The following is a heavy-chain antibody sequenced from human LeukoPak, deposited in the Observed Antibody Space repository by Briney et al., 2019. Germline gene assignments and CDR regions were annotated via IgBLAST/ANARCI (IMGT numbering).Heavy chain of an antibody. V-gene: IGHV3-7*01. J-gene: IGHJ4*02. Sequence: GGSLRLSCAASGFTFSSYWMSWVRQAPGKGLEWVANIKQDGSEKYYVDSVKGRFTISRDNAKNSLYLQMNSLRAEDMAVYYCARDSVGGYSSSWYYFDYWGQGTLVTVSS. D-gene: IGHD6-13*01. CDR3: ARDSVGGYSSSWYYFDY. CDR2: IKQDGSEK. CDR1: GFTFSSYW.